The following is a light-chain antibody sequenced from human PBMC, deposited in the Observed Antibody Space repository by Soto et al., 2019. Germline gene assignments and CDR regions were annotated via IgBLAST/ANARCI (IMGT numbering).Light chain of an antibody. Sequence: QSALTQPASVSGSPGQSITISCTRTSSDVGSYNLGSWYQQHPGKAPKLMIYEGSKRPSGVSNRFSGSKSGNTASLTISGLQAEDEADYYCCSYAGSSTLYVFGTGTKLTVL. V-gene: IGLV2-23*01. CDR3: CSYAGSSTLYV. J-gene: IGLJ1*01. CDR1: SSDVGSYNL. CDR2: EGS.